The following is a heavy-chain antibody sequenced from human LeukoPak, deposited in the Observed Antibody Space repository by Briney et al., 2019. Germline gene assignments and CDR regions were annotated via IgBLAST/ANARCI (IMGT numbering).Heavy chain of an antibody. CDR1: GFTFSDYY. J-gene: IGHJ6*02. D-gene: IGHD6-13*01. CDR3: ARVNTSSWYGGYYYYYYGMDV. CDR2: ISSSGSTI. V-gene: IGHV3-11*01. Sequence: GGSLRLSCAASGFTFSDYYMSWIRQAPGKGLEWVSYISSSGSTIYYADSVKGRFTIYRDNAKNSLYLQMNSLRAEDTAVYYCARVNTSSWYGGYYYYYYGMDVWGQGTTVTVSS.